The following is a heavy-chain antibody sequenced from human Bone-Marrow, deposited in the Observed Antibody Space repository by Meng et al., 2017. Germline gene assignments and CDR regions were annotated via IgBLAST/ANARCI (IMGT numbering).Heavy chain of an antibody. CDR2: IDPKNGDT. CDR1: GYNFPDYY. CDR3: ATGSGYSYGYYYYYGMDV. V-gene: IGHV1-2*06. D-gene: IGHD5-18*01. Sequence: ASVKVSCKPSGYNFPDYYIHWVRQAPGQGLEWMGRIDPKNGDTHYAQKFQGRVTITRDTSASTAYMELSSLRSEDTAVYYCATGSGYSYGYYYYYGMDVWGQGTTVTVSS. J-gene: IGHJ6*02.